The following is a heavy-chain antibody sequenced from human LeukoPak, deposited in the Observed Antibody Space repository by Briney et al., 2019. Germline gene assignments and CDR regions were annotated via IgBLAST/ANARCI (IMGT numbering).Heavy chain of an antibody. J-gene: IGHJ3*02. CDR1: GFTFSQAW. CDR2: IKSKADGGTA. D-gene: IGHD3-22*01. CDR3: IEFNDMDAFDI. Sequence: PGGSLRLSCAASGFTFSQAWMSWVRQAPGKGLEWVGRIKSKADGGTADYAAPGKGRFTISRDDSENTLYLQMNSLKTEDTAIYYCIEFNDMDAFDIWGQETMVTVSS. V-gene: IGHV3-15*01.